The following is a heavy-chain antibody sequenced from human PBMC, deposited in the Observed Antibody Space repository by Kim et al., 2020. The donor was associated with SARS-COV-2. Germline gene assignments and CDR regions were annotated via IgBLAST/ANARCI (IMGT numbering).Heavy chain of an antibody. CDR1: GGSFSGYY. CDR3: ARGHYYYGSGNSIDY. V-gene: IGHV4-34*01. CDR2: INHSGST. Sequence: SETLSRTCAVYGGSFSGYYWSWIRQPPGKGLEWIGEINHSGSTNYNPSLKSRVTISVDTSKNQFSLKLSSVTAADTAVYYCARGHYYYGSGNSIDYWGQGTLVTVSS. D-gene: IGHD3-10*01. J-gene: IGHJ4*02.